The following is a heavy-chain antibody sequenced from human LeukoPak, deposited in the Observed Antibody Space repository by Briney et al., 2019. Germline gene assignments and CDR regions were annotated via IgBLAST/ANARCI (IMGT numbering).Heavy chain of an antibody. CDR1: GFIFSGYV. V-gene: IGHV3-23*01. D-gene: IGHD7-27*01. J-gene: IGHJ4*02. Sequence: GGSLRLSCAASGFIFSGYVMSWVRQAPGKGLEWVSAISGSGGSTYYADSVKGRFTISRDNSKNTLYLQMNSLSVEDTAVYYCAQEVWGWHYFHYWGQGTLVTVSS. CDR2: ISGSGGST. CDR3: AQEVWGWHYFHY.